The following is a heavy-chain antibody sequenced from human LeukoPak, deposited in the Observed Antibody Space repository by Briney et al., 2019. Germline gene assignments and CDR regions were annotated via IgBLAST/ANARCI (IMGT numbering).Heavy chain of an antibody. CDR1: GYTFTDHF. J-gene: IGHJ5*02. Sequence: ASVKVSCKTSGYTFTDHFIQWVRQAPGQGREWMGWINPNSGGTNYAQKCQGRVNMTRDTSISTAYMELSRLRSDDTAVYYCARGPDRYDSSGYYYPNWFDPWGQGTLVTVSS. V-gene: IGHV1-2*02. CDR2: INPNSGGT. CDR3: ARGPDRYDSSGYYYPNWFDP. D-gene: IGHD3-22*01.